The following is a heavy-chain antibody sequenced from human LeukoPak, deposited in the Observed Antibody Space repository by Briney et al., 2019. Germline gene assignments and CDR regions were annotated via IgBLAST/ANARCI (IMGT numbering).Heavy chain of an antibody. CDR1: GGSFSGYY. Sequence: SETLSLTCAVYGGSFSGYYWSWIRQPPGKGLEWIGEINHSGSTNYNPSLKSRVTISVDTSKNQFSLKLSSVTAADTAVYYCARNLHNFDYWGQGTLVTVSS. J-gene: IGHJ4*02. V-gene: IGHV4-34*01. CDR2: INHSGST. CDR3: ARNLHNFDY.